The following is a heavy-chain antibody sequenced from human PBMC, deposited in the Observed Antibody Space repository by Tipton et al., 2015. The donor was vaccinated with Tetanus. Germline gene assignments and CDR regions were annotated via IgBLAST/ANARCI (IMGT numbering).Heavy chain of an antibody. J-gene: IGHJ4*02. CDR3: ARDRDGDYAAFDY. CDR1: GFTVSSNY. CDR2: IFSGGST. V-gene: IGHV3-66*01. Sequence: SLRLSCAASGFTVSSNYMSWVRQAPGKGLEWLSVIFSGGSTYYADSVKGRFTISRDNSKNTLFLQMNSLRAEDTAMYYCARDRDGDYAAFDYWGQGTLVTVSS. D-gene: IGHD4-17*01.